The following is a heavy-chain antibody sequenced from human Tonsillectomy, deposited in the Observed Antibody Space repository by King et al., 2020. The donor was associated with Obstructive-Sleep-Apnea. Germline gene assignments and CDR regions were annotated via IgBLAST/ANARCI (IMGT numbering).Heavy chain of an antibody. Sequence: VQLVESGGGVVQPGRSLRLTCAASGFTFRSYGMHWVRQAPGKGLEWVAVIWDDGSDKYYADSVKGRFTISRDNSKNTLYLQMNSLRTEDTAVYYCARDSLTVKDAFDIWGQGTMVTVSS. J-gene: IGHJ3*02. CDR3: ARDSLTVKDAFDI. CDR1: GFTFRSYG. D-gene: IGHD4-11*01. V-gene: IGHV3-33*01. CDR2: IWDDGSDK.